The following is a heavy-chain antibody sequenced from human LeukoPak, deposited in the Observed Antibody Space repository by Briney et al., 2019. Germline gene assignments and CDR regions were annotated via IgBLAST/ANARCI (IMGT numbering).Heavy chain of an antibody. CDR3: ARECSGGSCYSLVEGYYYYGMDV. CDR1: GFTFSDYY. V-gene: IGHV3-11*01. CDR2: ISSSGSTI. Sequence: GGSLRLSCAASGFTFSDYYMSWIRQAPGKGLEWVSYISSSGSTIYYADSVKGRFTISRDNAKNSLYLQVNSLRAEDTAVYYCARECSGGSCYSLVEGYYYYGMDVWGQGTTVTVSS. D-gene: IGHD2-15*01. J-gene: IGHJ6*02.